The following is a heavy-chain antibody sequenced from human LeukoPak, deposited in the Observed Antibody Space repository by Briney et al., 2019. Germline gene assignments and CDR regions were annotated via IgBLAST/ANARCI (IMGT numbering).Heavy chain of an antibody. CDR3: TTSPYYDYVWGSY. J-gene: IGHJ4*02. V-gene: IGHV3-15*01. CDR2: IKSKTDGGTT. D-gene: IGHD3-16*01. CDR1: GFTFSNAW. Sequence: GGSLRLSCAASGFTFSNAWMSWVRQAPGKGPEWVGRIKSKTDGGTTDYAAPVKGRFTISRDDSKNTLYLQMNSLKTEDTAVYYCTTSPYYDYVWGSYWGQGTLSPSPQ.